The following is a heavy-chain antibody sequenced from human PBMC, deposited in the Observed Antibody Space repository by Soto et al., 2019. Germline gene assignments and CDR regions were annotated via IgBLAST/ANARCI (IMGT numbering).Heavy chain of an antibody. V-gene: IGHV4-31*03. D-gene: IGHD2-15*01. CDR2: IYYSGST. CDR3: ARVSCSGAYYFDY. CDR1: GGSISSGGYY. J-gene: IGHJ4*02. Sequence: QVQLQESGPGLVKPSQTLSLTCTVSGGSISSGGYYWSWIRQHPGKGLEWIGYIYYSGSTYYNPSHSRRDTIAVATSKTPFSLKLSSVTAADTAVYYCARVSCSGAYYFDYWGQGTLVTVSS.